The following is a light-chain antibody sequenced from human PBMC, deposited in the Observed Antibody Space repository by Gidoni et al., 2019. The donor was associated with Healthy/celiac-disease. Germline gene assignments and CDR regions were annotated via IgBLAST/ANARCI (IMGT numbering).Light chain of an antibody. CDR1: QGISSY. CDR2: AAS. V-gene: IGKV1-8*01. J-gene: IGKJ1*01. CDR3: QQYYSYPRT. Sequence: AIRMTQSPSSFSASTGDRVTITCRASQGISSYLAWYQQKPGKAHKLLIYAASILQSGVPSRVSGSGSVTDFTLTISCLQSEDFATYYCQQYYSYPRTFGQGTKVEIK.